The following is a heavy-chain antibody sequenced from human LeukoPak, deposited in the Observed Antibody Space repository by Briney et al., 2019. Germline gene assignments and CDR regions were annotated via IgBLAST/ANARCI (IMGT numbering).Heavy chain of an antibody. J-gene: IGHJ4*02. CDR2: IKGDESAK. Sequence: GGSLRLSCTASGFAFSTYRMAWVRQAPGKGLEWVANIKGDESAKHQADSVKGRFTISRDNAQNSMFLQMSSLRGEDTAVYYCARDVGGSLDYWGQGTLVTVSS. D-gene: IGHD1-26*01. CDR1: GFAFSTYR. CDR3: ARDVGGSLDY. V-gene: IGHV3-7*01.